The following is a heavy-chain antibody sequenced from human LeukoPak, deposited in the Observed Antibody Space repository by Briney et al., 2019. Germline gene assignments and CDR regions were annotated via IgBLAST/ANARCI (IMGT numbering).Heavy chain of an antibody. CDR3: ARDAGNSGYGMDV. CDR2: ITWSGSTI. J-gene: IGHJ6*02. Sequence: GGSLRLSCAASGFTFSSYSINWVRQAPGKGLEWISHITWSGSTIFYADSVKGRFTISRDSAKNSLYLQMSSLRDEDTAVYYCARDAGNSGYGMDVWGQGTTVTVSS. V-gene: IGHV3-48*02. CDR1: GFTFSSYS. D-gene: IGHD5-12*01.